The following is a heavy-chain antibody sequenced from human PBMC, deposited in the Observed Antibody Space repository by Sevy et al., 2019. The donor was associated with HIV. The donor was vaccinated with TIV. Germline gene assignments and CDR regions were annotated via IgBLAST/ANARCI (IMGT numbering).Heavy chain of an antibody. V-gene: IGHV4-38-2*02. CDR3: ARDSYYDSSGYYRWFDP. J-gene: IGHJ5*02. Sequence: SETLSLTCTVSGYSISSGYYWGWIRQPLGKGLEWIGSIYHSGSTYYNPSLKSRVTISVDTSKNQFSLKLSSVTAADTAVYYCARDSYYDSSGYYRWFDPWGQGTLVTVSS. CDR1: GYSISSGYY. CDR2: IYHSGST. D-gene: IGHD3-22*01.